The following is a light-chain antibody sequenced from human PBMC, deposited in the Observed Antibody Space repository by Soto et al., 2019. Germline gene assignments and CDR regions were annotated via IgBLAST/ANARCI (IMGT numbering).Light chain of an antibody. V-gene: IGLV1-51*01. CDR2: DDH. Sequence: QSVLTQPPSVSAAPGQRVSISCSGGSSNIGKNSVSWYQQLPATAPELLIYDDHQRPSGIPDRFSASKSGTSATLDITGLQPADEADYYCATWDLTLSAGVLFGGGTKLTVL. CDR3: ATWDLTLSAGVL. J-gene: IGLJ2*01. CDR1: SSNIGKNS.